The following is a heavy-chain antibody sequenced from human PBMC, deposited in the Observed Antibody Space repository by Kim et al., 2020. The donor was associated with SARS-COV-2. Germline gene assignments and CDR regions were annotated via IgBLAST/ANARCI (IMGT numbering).Heavy chain of an antibody. V-gene: IGHV3-15*01. CDR3: TTVRWFGELMGV. Sequence: GGSLRLSCAASGFTFSKAWMIWVRQAPGKGLEWVGRIKSKSEGGTTDYAAPVKGRFIISRDDSKNTLYLQMNSLKSEDTAVYYCTTVRWFGELMGVWGQGTTVTVSS. CDR2: IKSKSEGGTT. CDR1: GFTFSKAW. D-gene: IGHD3-10*01. J-gene: IGHJ6*02.